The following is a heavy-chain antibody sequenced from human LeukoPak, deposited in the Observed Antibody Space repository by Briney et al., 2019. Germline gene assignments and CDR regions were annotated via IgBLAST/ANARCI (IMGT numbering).Heavy chain of an antibody. CDR3: AKDFCSTISCRFDF. CDR1: GFTFSSYA. D-gene: IGHD2/OR15-2a*01. Sequence: GGSLRLSCAASGFTFSSYAMNWVRQAPGKGLEWVSIISGSGDSTYHADSVKGRFTISRDKSKNTLYLQMNSLRAEDTAVYYCAKDFCSTISCRFDFWGQGTLVTVSS. CDR2: ISGSGDST. V-gene: IGHV3-23*01. J-gene: IGHJ4*02.